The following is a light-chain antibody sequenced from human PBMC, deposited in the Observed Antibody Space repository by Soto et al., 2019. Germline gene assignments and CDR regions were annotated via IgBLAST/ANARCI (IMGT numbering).Light chain of an antibody. Sequence: DIQMTQSPSSLSASVGDRVTISCRASQSISTYLNWYQLKPGKAPKLLIYAATNLQIAVPSSFTGSGSGTDFTLTINSLQPDDYATYYCQQSFSIPWTFGQGTKVEIK. J-gene: IGKJ1*01. V-gene: IGKV1-39*01. CDR1: QSISTY. CDR3: QQSFSIPWT. CDR2: AAT.